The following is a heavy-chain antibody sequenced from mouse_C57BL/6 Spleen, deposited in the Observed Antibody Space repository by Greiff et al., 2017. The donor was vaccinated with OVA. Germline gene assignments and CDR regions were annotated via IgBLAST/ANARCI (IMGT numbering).Heavy chain of an antibody. J-gene: IGHJ2*01. V-gene: IGHV1-61*01. CDR2: IYPSDSET. CDR1: GYTFTSYW. Sequence: VKLQQPGAELVRPGSSVKLSCKASGYTFTSYWMDWVKQRPGQGLEWIGNIYPSDSETHYNQKFKDKATLTVDKSSSTAYMQLSSLTSEDSAVYYCARTAPLFDYWGQGTTLTVSS. CDR3: ARTAPLFDY. D-gene: IGHD3-3*01.